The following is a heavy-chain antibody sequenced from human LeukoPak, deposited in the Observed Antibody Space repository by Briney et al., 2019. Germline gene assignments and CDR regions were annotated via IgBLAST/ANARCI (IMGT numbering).Heavy chain of an antibody. CDR1: VYTFTSYY. Sequence: ASVKVSCKASVYTFTSYYMHCVPQAPGQGLEWMGIINPSGGSTRYAQKFQGRVTMTRDTSTSTVYMELSSLRSEDTAVYYCANLNHVNYWGQGTLVTVSS. CDR3: ANLNHVNY. J-gene: IGHJ4*02. CDR2: INPSGGST. V-gene: IGHV1-46*01.